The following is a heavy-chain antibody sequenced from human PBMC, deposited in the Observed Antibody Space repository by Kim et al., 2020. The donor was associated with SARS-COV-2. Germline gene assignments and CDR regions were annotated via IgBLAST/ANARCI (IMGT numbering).Heavy chain of an antibody. CDR1: GFTFSSYA. CDR3: ANLELYCSSTSCKVPSV. Sequence: GGSLRLFCAASGFTFSSYAMSWVRQAPGKGLEWVSAISGSGGSTYYADSVKGRFTISRDNSKNTLYLQMNSLRAEDTAVYYCANLELYCSSTSCKVPSVWGQGTLVTVSS. CDR2: ISGSGGST. D-gene: IGHD2-2*01. J-gene: IGHJ4*02. V-gene: IGHV3-23*01.